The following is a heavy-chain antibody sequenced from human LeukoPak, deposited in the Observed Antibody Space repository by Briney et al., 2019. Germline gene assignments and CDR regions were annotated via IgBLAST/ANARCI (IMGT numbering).Heavy chain of an antibody. J-gene: IGHJ4*02. D-gene: IGHD3-22*01. Sequence: GGSLRLSCAASGFTVSSNYMGWVRQAPGKGLEWVSVIYSGGSTYYADSVKGRFTISRDNSKNTLYLQMNSLRAEDTAVYYCARGRYYYDSSGYYYPLDYWGQGTLVTVSS. V-gene: IGHV3-66*01. CDR2: IYSGGST. CDR3: ARGRYYYDSSGYYYPLDY. CDR1: GFTVSSNY.